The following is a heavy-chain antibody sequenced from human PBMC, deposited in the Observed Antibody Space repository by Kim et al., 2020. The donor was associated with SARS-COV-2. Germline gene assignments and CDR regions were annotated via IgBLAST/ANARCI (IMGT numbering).Heavy chain of an antibody. J-gene: IGHJ4*02. CDR1: GYTFTDYG. CDR3: VRGHYGKIVGEY. V-gene: IGHV1-18*01. CDR2: IDSDNGNT. D-gene: IGHD1-26*01. Sequence: ASVKVSCKASGYTFTDYGFSWVRQAPGLGLEWMGWIDSDNGNTNYAQNLQGRVTMTADTSTSTAYMELMSLRSDDTAMYYCVRGHYGKIVGEYWGQGTLVTVSS.